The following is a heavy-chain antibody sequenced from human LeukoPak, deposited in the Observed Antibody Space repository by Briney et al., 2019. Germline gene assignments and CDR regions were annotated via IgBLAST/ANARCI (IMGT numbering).Heavy chain of an antibody. CDR2: IYYSGST. CDR1: GGSISSYY. D-gene: IGHD6-19*01. CDR3: ARDGAVAGDYYYGMGV. J-gene: IGHJ6*02. Sequence: SETLSLTCTVSGGSISSYYWSWIRQPPGKGLEWIGYIYYSGSTNYNPSLKSRVTISVDTSKNQFSLKLSSVTAADTAVYYCARDGAVAGDYYYGMGVWGQGTTVTVSS. V-gene: IGHV4-59*01.